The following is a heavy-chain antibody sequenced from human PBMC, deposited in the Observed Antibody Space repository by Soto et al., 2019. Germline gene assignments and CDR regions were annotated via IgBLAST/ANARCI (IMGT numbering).Heavy chain of an antibody. CDR2: IYPGDSDA. CDR1: GYNFSNYW. J-gene: IGHJ6*02. CDR3: ARLLKYYDTHGVLAAYLYYPMDV. V-gene: IGHV5-51*01. Sequence: GESLKISCMASGYNFSNYWVAWVRQMPGKGLEWMGIIYPGDSDARYSPSFQGRVTFSADKSIRTAYLQWKNLEASDTAVYYCARLLKYYDTHGVLAAYLYYPMDVWGQGTTVTVSS. D-gene: IGHD3-22*01.